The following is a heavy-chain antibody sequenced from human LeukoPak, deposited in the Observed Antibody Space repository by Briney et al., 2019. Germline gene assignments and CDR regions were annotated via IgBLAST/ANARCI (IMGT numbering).Heavy chain of an antibody. CDR2: VNPSGGNT. CDR3: ARRGIAVAGSPTPFDY. V-gene: IGHV1-46*01. CDR1: GYTFTNYY. Sequence: ASVKVSCKASGYTFTNYYMHWVRQAPGQGLEWMGIVNPSGGNTNYAQNFQGRVTMTRDTSTSTVYMELSSLRSEDTAVYYCARRGIAVAGSPTPFDYWGQGTLVTVSS. D-gene: IGHD6-19*01. J-gene: IGHJ4*02.